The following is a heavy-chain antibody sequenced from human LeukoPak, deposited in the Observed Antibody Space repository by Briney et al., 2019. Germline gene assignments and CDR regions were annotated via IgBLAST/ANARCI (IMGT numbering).Heavy chain of an antibody. CDR3: VREGGPDTSGYDDNRFDP. Sequence: ASVKVSCKASGGTFSSYAISWVRQAPGQGFEWMGWINVKTGVATHAQTFQGRVTMTRDTSISSVYMELNRLTFDDSAVYYCVREGGPDTSGYDDNRFDPWGQGTLVTVFS. CDR2: INVKTGVA. D-gene: IGHD5-12*01. V-gene: IGHV1-2*02. J-gene: IGHJ5*02. CDR1: GGTFSSYA.